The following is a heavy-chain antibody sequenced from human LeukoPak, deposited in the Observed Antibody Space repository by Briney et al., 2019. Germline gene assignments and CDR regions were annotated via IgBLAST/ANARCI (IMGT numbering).Heavy chain of an antibody. CDR3: AKESPSRGDDSSGYYGFAFAY. CDR1: GFTFDEFA. CDR2: ISWNSGSI. V-gene: IGHV3-9*01. D-gene: IGHD3-22*01. Sequence: GGSLRLSCVASGFTFDEFAMHWVRQAPGKGLEWVSGISWNSGSIGYADSVKGRFTISRDNAKNSLYLQMNSLRAEDTALYYCAKESPSRGDDSSGYYGFAFAYWGQGTLVTVSS. J-gene: IGHJ4*02.